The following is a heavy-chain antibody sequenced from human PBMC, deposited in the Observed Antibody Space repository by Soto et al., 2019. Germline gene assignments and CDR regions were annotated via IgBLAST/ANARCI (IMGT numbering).Heavy chain of an antibody. Sequence: SVNVSCKASGFTFTSSAFQWVRQARGQRLEWIGWIAVGSGYTNYAQRFQDRVTLTRDMSTATTYMELSRLTSEDTAIYYCAADATAWQQMVPSDYWGQGTLVTVSS. J-gene: IGHJ4*02. CDR2: IAVGSGYT. CDR1: GFTFTSSA. CDR3: AADATAWQQMVPSDY. V-gene: IGHV1-58*01. D-gene: IGHD2-8*01.